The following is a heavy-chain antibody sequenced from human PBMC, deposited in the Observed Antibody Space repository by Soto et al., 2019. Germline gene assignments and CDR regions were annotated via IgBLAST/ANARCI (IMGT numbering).Heavy chain of an antibody. V-gene: IGHV6-1*01. CDR1: GDSVSSNDAV. Sequence: QVQLQQSGPGLVKPSQTLSLTCAISGDSVSSNDAVWNWIRQSPSRGLEWLGSTHYRSIWQTEYAVSVKGRXTXHXPATNNQLSRLLNSVPPEDTAMYYCASLVGNSWLDHWGQGTLVTVSP. CDR2: THYRSIWQT. D-gene: IGHD6-6*01. J-gene: IGHJ5*02. CDR3: ASLVGNSWLDH.